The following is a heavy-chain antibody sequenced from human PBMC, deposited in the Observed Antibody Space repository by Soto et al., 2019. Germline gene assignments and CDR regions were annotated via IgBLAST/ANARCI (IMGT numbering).Heavy chain of an antibody. CDR2: ISAYNGNT. J-gene: IGHJ3*02. CDR1: GYTFTSYG. Sequence: ASVKVSCKXSGYTFTSYGISWVRQAPGQGLEWMGWISAYNGNTNYAQKLQGRVTMTTDTSTSTAYMELRSLRSDDTAVYYCARDSGLAVAGSAFDNWGQGTMVTVSS. V-gene: IGHV1-18*04. D-gene: IGHD6-19*01. CDR3: ARDSGLAVAGSAFDN.